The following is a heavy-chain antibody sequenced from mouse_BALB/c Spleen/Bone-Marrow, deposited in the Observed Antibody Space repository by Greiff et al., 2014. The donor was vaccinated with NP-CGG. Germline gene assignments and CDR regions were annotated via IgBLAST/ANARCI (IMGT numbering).Heavy chain of an antibody. V-gene: IGHV1-9*01. Sequence: VQLQQSGAELMKPGASVKISCKATGCTFNSYWIEWVKQRPGHGLEWIGEILPGSGITNYNEKFKVKATFNADTSSNTAYMQLSSLTSEDSAVYYCARSPYWGQGTLVTVSA. CDR2: ILPGSGIT. CDR1: GCTFNSYW. CDR3: ARSPY. J-gene: IGHJ3*01.